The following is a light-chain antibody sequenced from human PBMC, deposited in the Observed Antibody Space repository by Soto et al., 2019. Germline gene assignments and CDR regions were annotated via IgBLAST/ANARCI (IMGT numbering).Light chain of an antibody. V-gene: IGLV2-14*01. CDR2: DVS. CDR3: SSYTSSSTDVV. CDR1: SSDVGGYNY. J-gene: IGLJ2*01. Sequence: QSALTQPASVSGSPGQSITISCTGTSSDVGGYNYVSWYQQHPGKAPKLMIYDVSNRPSGVSNRFSGSKSGNTASLTISGLHVEDEADYSCSSYTSSSTDVVFGGGTKLTV.